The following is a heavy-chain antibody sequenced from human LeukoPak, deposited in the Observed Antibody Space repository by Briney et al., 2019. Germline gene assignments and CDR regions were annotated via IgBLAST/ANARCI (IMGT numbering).Heavy chain of an antibody. CDR2: IYYSGST. D-gene: IGHD3-10*01. CDR1: GGSISSYY. Sequence: SETLSLTCTVSGGSISSYYWSWIRQPPGKGLEWIGYIYYSGSTNYNPSLKSRVTISVDTSKNQFSLKLSSVTAADTAVYYCAIHFGWGAFDIWGQGTMVTVSS. J-gene: IGHJ3*02. CDR3: AIHFGWGAFDI. V-gene: IGHV4-59*12.